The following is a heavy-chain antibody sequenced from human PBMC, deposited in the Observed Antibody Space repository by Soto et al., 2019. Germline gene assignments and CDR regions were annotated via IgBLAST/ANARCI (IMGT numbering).Heavy chain of an antibody. CDR3: SRRAPEGFDP. CDR1: GGSISSSPYY. V-gene: IGHV4-39*01. Sequence: QLQLLESGPGLVKTSETLSLTCTVSGGSISSSPYYWGWIRQPPGKGLEWIGSINYSGSTYYNPSLKSRLTLSVDTSKNQFSLGVTSVTAADTALYYCSRRAPEGFDPWGQGTLVTVSS. J-gene: IGHJ5*02. CDR2: INYSGST.